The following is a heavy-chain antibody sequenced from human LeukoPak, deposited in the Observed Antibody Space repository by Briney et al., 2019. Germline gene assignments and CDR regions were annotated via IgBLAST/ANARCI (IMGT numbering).Heavy chain of an antibody. J-gene: IGHJ3*02. CDR1: GGTFSSYT. CDR2: IIPILGIA. CDR3: ARDPRGGIAARHDAFDI. Sequence: EASVKVSCKASGGTFSSYTISWVRQAPGQGLEWMGRIIPILGIANYAQKFQGRVTITADKSTSTAYMELSSLRSEDTAVYYCARDPRGGIAARHDAFDIWGQGTMVNVSS. D-gene: IGHD6-6*01. V-gene: IGHV1-69*04.